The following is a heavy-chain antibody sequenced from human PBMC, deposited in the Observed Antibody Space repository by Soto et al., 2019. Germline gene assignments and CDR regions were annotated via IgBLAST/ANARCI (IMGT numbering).Heavy chain of an antibody. V-gene: IGHV3-23*01. J-gene: IGHJ4*02. CDR1: GFTFSSYA. CDR2: ISGSGGST. CDR3: ASLYSGSYYYFDE. Sequence: GGSLRLSCAASGFTFSSYAMSWVRQAPGKGLEWVSAISGSGGSTYYADSVKGRFTISRDNSKNTLYLQMYSLRAEDTAVYYCASLYSGSYYYFDEWAQGTLVTVSS. D-gene: IGHD1-26*01.